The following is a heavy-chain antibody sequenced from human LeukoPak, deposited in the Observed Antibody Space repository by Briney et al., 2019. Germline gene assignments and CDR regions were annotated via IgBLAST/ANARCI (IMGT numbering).Heavy chain of an antibody. CDR1: GYSISSGYY. Sequence: SETLSLTCTVSGYSISSGYYWGWIRQPPGKGLEWIGSIYHSGSTYYNPSLKSRVTISVDTSENQFSLKLSSVTAADTAVYYCARVGPVITIFGASNYFDYWGQGTLVTVSS. CDR2: IYHSGST. D-gene: IGHD3-3*01. V-gene: IGHV4-38-2*02. J-gene: IGHJ4*02. CDR3: ARVGPVITIFGASNYFDY.